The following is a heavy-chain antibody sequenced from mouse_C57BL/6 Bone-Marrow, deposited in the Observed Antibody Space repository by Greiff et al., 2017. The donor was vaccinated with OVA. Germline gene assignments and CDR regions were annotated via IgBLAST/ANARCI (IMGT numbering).Heavy chain of an antibody. V-gene: IGHV3-6*01. CDR2: ISYDGSN. CDR1: GYSITSGYY. Sequence: EVKLMESGPGLVKPSQSLSLTCSVTGYSITSGYYWNWIRQFPGNKLEWMGYISYDGSNNYNPSLKNRISITRDTSKNQFFLKLNSVTTEDTATYYCARENDSAMDYWGQGTSVTVSS. J-gene: IGHJ4*01. D-gene: IGHD2-3*01. CDR3: ARENDSAMDY.